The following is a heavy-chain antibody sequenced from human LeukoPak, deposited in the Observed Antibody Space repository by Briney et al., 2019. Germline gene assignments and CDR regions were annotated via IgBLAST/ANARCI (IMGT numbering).Heavy chain of an antibody. D-gene: IGHD6-25*01. Sequence: WMVWINPNSRGTNYAQKFQGRVTMTRDTSISTAYMELSRLRSDDTAVYYCAKGPSAYYFDYWGQGTLVTVSS. V-gene: IGHV1-2*02. CDR2: INPNSRGT. J-gene: IGHJ4*02. CDR3: AKGPSAYYFDY.